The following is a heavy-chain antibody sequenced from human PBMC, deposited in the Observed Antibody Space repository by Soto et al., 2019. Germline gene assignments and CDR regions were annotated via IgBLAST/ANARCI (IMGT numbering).Heavy chain of an antibody. V-gene: IGHV3-72*01. J-gene: IGHJ1*01. CDR2: TKDKAYSYTT. CDR1: GFSLSDLF. CDR3: ASFRGVFGY. D-gene: IGHD3-16*02. Sequence: EVQLVESGGDLVQPGGSLRLSCAASGFSLSDLFIDWVRQAPGKGLEWVGRTKDKAYSYTTEYAASMKGRFTISRDESRNSLYLQMSSPKTADTAVYYCASFRGVFGYWGQGTLVTVSS.